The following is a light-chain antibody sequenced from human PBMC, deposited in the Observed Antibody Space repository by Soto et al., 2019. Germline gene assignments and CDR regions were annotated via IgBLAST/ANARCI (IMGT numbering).Light chain of an antibody. J-gene: IGKJ5*01. CDR2: GAS. CDR1: QSVTTR. Sequence: IVLTQSPGTLSLSPGERVTLSCRASQSVTTRLAWYQHKPGQAPRLLMSGASSRASGVPVRFSGSGSGTDFTLTISRLEPEDFALYYCQQYGGSPITFGLGNDWRL. CDR3: QQYGGSPIT. V-gene: IGKV3-20*01.